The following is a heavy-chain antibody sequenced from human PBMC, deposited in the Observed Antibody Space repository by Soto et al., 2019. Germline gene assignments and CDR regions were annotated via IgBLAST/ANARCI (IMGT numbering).Heavy chain of an antibody. CDR1: GDTFGRFT. Sequence: ASVKVSCKASGDTFGRFTINWVRQAPGQGLEWMGGIKPISDITNYAQRFQGRVTFTADASTSTVYLELSSLRSEDTATYYCARDPSTINKLIGVWFDPWGQGTLVTVSS. V-gene: IGHV1-69*13. CDR2: IKPISDIT. CDR3: ARDPSTINKLIGVWFDP. D-gene: IGHD4-4*01. J-gene: IGHJ5*02.